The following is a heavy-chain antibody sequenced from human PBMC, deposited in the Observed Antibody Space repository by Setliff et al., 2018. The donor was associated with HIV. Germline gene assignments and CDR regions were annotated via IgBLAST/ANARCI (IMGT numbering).Heavy chain of an antibody. V-gene: IGHV1-69*05. CDR3: ASLEGLEKTRGEESDS. J-gene: IGHJ4*02. CDR1: GGTFSSYA. Sequence: VASVKVSCKASGGTFSSYAISWVRQAPGQGLEWMGGIIPVIPLSKYAQKFQGRLTITTDESTSTAYMELSSLTSEDTAIYYCASLEGLEKTRGEESDSWGQGTLVTVS. D-gene: IGHD3-3*01. CDR2: IIPVIPLS.